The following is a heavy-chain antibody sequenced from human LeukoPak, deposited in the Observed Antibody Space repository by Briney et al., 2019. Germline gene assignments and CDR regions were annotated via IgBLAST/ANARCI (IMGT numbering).Heavy chain of an antibody. Sequence: GVSVKVSCKASGYTFTSYGISWVRQAPGQALEWMGWISAYNGNTNYAQKPQRRDTMHTDTSTSKAYMVLRSLIFDHPGQYYCSRDLKRSRARWENLGLDPWGQGTLVTVSS. CDR1: GYTFTSYG. CDR3: SRDLKRSRARWENLGLDP. D-gene: IGHD3-16*01. V-gene: IGHV1-18*01. J-gene: IGHJ5*02. CDR2: ISAYNGNT.